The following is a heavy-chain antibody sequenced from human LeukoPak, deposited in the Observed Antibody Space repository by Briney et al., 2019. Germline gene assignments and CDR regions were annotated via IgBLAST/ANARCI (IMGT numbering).Heavy chain of an antibody. D-gene: IGHD6-19*01. CDR3: AKGAGVHDAFDI. CDR2: ISYDGSNK. J-gene: IGHJ3*02. V-gene: IGHV3-30*18. CDR1: GFTFSSYG. Sequence: PGGSLRLSCAASGFTFSSYGMHWVRQAPGKGLEWVAVISYDGSNKYYTDSVKGRFTISRDNSKNTLYLQMNSLRAEDTAVYFCAKGAGVHDAFDIWGQGTMVTVSS.